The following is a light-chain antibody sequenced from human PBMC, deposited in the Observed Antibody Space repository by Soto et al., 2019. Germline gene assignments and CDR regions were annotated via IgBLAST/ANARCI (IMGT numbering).Light chain of an antibody. V-gene: IGLV1-40*01. CDR2: GNG. CDR1: SSNIGAGYD. Sequence: SCTGSSSNIGAGYDVHWYQQLPGTAPKLLIYGNGNRPSGVPDRFSGSKSGTSASLAITGLQAEDEADYYCQSYDSSLSGSEVFGTGTKVTVL. J-gene: IGLJ1*01. CDR3: QSYDSSLSGSEV.